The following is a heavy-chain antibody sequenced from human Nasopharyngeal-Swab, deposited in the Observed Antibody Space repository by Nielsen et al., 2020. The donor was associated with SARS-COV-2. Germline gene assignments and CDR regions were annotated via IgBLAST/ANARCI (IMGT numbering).Heavy chain of an antibody. CDR1: GFRFNNYG. J-gene: IGHJ6*02. CDR2: ISYEGSKK. Sequence: GESLKISCAASGFRFNNYGIHWVRQAPGKGLEWVAVISYEGSKKYYVDSVEGRFTISKDNSKNMVYLQMNSLRTEDTAVYYCAKKWSPFILTWGMDVWGRGTTVTVSS. V-gene: IGHV3-30*18. D-gene: IGHD3-9*01. CDR3: AKKWSPFILTWGMDV.